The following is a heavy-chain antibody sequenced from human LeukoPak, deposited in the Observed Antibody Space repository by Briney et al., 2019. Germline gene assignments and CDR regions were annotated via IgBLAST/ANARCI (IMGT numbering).Heavy chain of an antibody. Sequence: GGSLRLSCAASGFTFSSYAMSWVRQAPGKGLEWVSGISGSGDNTYYADSVKGRFTISRDNSKNTLYLQMNSLRAEDTAVYYCAKDPRYSGSYYRYFDYWGQGTLVTVSS. CDR3: AKDPRYSGSYYRYFDY. CDR1: GFTFSSYA. V-gene: IGHV3-23*01. CDR2: ISGSGDNT. J-gene: IGHJ4*02. D-gene: IGHD1-26*01.